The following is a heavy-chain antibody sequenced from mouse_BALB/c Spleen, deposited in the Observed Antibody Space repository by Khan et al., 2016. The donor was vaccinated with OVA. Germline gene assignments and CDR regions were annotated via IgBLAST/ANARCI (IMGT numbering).Heavy chain of an antibody. Sequence: EVELVESGGDLVKPGGSLKLSCAASGFTFSSYSMSWVRQTPDKRLEWVASISSGGDYTYYPDIVKGRFTISRDNAKNTLYLQMSSLKSEDTAMYYGASHVTGSFAYWGQGTLVTVSA. D-gene: IGHD4-1*01. CDR2: ISSGGDYT. CDR3: ASHVTGSFAY. CDR1: GFTFSSYS. V-gene: IGHV5-6*01. J-gene: IGHJ3*01.